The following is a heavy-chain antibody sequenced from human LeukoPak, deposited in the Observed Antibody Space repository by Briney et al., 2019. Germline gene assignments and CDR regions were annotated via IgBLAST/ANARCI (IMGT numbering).Heavy chain of an antibody. J-gene: IGHJ6*02. CDR2: INHSGST. V-gene: IGHV4-34*01. D-gene: IGHD1-26*01. Sequence: SETLSLTCAVYGGSFSGYYWSWIRQPPGKGLEWLGEINHSGSTNYNPSLKSRVTISVDTSKNQFSLKLSSVTAADTAVYYCARVGAYYYYGMDVWGQGTTVTVSS. CDR1: GGSFSGYY. CDR3: ARVGAYYYYGMDV.